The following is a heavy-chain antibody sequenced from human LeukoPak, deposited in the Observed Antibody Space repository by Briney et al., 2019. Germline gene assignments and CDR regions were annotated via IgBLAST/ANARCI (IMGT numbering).Heavy chain of an antibody. J-gene: IGHJ4*02. Sequence: GGSLRLSCAASGFTFSTYAMSWVRQAPGKGLEWVSAISGSGGSTYYADSVKGRFTISRDNSKNTLYLQMNSLRAEDTAVYYCAKDQMDTAMVDYFDYWGQGTLVTVSS. V-gene: IGHV3-23*01. CDR2: ISGSGGST. D-gene: IGHD5-18*01. CDR1: GFTFSTYA. CDR3: AKDQMDTAMVDYFDY.